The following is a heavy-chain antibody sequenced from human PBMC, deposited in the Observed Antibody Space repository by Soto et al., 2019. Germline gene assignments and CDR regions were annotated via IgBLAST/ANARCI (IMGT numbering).Heavy chain of an antibody. CDR3: ARTDKYNSQSSGWANRFDY. J-gene: IGHJ4*02. Sequence: EVQLLESGGDLVQPGGSLRLSCAASGFIFSNYAMTWVRQAPGKGPEWVSTFTSGGSTYYRDTGKGRFTISRDNSKNTLYLQMNSLRAEDTAVYYCARTDKYNSQSSGWANRFDYWGQGTLVTVSS. CDR2: FTSGGST. D-gene: IGHD6-19*01. V-gene: IGHV3-23*01. CDR1: GFIFSNYA.